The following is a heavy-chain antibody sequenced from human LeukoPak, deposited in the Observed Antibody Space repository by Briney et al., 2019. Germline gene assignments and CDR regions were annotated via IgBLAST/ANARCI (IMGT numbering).Heavy chain of an antibody. J-gene: IGHJ6*03. D-gene: IGHD6-13*01. V-gene: IGHV3-30-3*01. Sequence: GGSLRLSCAASGFTFSSYAMHWVRQAPGKGLEWVAVISYDGSNKYYADSVKGRFTISRDNSKNTLYLQMNSLRAEDTALYHCARDLSIAAAGTDYYYYMDVWGKGTTVTVSS. CDR1: GFTFSSYA. CDR2: ISYDGSNK. CDR3: ARDLSIAAAGTDYYYYMDV.